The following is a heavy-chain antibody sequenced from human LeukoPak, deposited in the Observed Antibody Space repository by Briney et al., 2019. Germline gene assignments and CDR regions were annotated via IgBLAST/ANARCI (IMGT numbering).Heavy chain of an antibody. V-gene: IGHV5-51*01. CDR3: ARQGGSGLFDF. D-gene: IGHD3-10*01. J-gene: IGHJ4*02. Sequence: GESLKISCKGSGYRFTDYWIGWVRQMPGKGLEWMTIIRPADSDTRYSSSFRGQVTISADKSISTAYLQWSSLKASDTAMYYCARQGGSGLFDFWGQGTLVTVSS. CDR2: IRPADSDT. CDR1: GYRFTDYW.